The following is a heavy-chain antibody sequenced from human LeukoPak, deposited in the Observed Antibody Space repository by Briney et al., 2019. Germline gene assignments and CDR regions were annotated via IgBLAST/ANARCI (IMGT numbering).Heavy chain of an antibody. CDR3: ARRGAVAGTLDY. Sequence: SETQSLTCTVSGGSISSYYWSWIRQPPGKGLEWIGYIYYSGSTNYNPSLKSRVSISVDTSKNQFSLKLSSVTAADTAVYYCARRGAVAGTLDYWGQGTLVTVSS. CDR2: IYYSGST. V-gene: IGHV4-59*01. CDR1: GGSISSYY. D-gene: IGHD6-19*01. J-gene: IGHJ4*02.